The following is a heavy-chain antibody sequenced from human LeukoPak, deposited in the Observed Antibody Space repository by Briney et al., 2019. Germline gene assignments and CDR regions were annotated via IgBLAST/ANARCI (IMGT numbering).Heavy chain of an antibody. V-gene: IGHV1-69*01. CDR3: ARAPLGVVVVAARGGYWFDP. J-gene: IGHJ5*02. D-gene: IGHD2-15*01. CDR2: IIPIFGTA. Sequence: TVKVSCKASGGTFSSYGISWVRQAPGQGLEWMGGIIPIFGTANYAQKFQGRVTITADESTSTAYMELSSLKSEDTAVYYCARAPLGVVVVAARGGYWFDPWGQGTLVTVSS. CDR1: GGTFSSYG.